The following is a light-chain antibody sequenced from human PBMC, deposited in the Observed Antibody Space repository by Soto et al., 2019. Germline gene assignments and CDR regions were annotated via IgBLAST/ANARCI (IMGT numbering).Light chain of an antibody. J-gene: IGLJ2*01. CDR3: SSYTSSLTLV. V-gene: IGLV2-14*03. CDR2: DVS. CDR1: SSDIGGYNY. Sequence: QSALTQPASVSGSPGQSITISCTGTSSDIGGYNYVSWYQQHPGKAPKLIIYDVSNRPSGVSNRFSGSKSGNTASLTISGLQAEDEADYYCSSYTSSLTLVFGGGTKVTVL.